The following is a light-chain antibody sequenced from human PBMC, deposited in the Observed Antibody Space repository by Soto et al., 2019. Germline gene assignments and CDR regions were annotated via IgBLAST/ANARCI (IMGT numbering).Light chain of an antibody. CDR3: QQYNNWPPVT. J-gene: IGKJ1*01. CDR2: GAS. Sequence: ILLTQSPATLSVSPGERATLSCRASQSVSSNLAWYPQKPGQAPRLLLYGASTRATGIPARFSGSGSGTEFTLTISSLQSEDFAVYYCQQYNNWPPVTFGQGTKVDIK. V-gene: IGKV3-15*01. CDR1: QSVSSN.